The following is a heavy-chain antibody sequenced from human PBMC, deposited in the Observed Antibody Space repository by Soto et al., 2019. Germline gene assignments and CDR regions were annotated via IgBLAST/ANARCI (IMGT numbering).Heavy chain of an antibody. Sequence: EVQLVESGGGLMQPGGSLRLSCAASGFTVSGNYMSWVRQAPGKGLEWVSVIYSDGSRYYGDSVKGRFTISRDNWKNTLDLQMNSLRAEDTAVYYCARGHCLGTSCGGALDYWGQGTLVIVS. CDR2: IYSDGSR. CDR3: ARGHCLGTSCGGALDY. J-gene: IGHJ4*02. CDR1: GFTVSGNY. D-gene: IGHD2-2*01. V-gene: IGHV3-53*01.